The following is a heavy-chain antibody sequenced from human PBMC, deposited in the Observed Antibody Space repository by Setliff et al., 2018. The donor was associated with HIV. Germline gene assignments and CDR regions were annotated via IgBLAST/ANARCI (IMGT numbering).Heavy chain of an antibody. CDR1: GFTFSSYE. V-gene: IGHV3-48*03. Sequence: AGGSLRLSCAASGFTFSSYETNWVRQAPGKGLEWVSYISGSGSTTYYADSVKGRFTISRDNAKNSLYLQMNSLRAEDTAVYYCATEGPSETPDAFDIWGQGTMVTVSS. CDR2: ISGSGSTT. J-gene: IGHJ3*02. CDR3: ATEGPSETPDAFDI.